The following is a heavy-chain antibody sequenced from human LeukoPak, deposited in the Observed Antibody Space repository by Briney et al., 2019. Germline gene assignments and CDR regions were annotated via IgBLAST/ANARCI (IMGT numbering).Heavy chain of an antibody. Sequence: GGSLRLSCAASGFTFSSYAMSWVRQAPGKGLKWVSAISGSGGSTYYADSVKGRFTISRDNAKNTLYLQMNSLRAEDTALYYCAKEFCSITTCYGCFDYWGQGTLVTVSS. CDR2: ISGSGGST. CDR1: GFTFSSYA. V-gene: IGHV3-23*01. CDR3: AKEFCSITTCYGCFDY. D-gene: IGHD2-2*01. J-gene: IGHJ4*02.